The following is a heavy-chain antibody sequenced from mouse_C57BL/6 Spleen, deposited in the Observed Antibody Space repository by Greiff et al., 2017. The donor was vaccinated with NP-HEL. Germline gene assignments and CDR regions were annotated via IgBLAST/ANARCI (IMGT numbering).Heavy chain of an antibody. Sequence: EVKVVESGGGLVKPGGSLKLSCAASGFTFSSYAMSWVRQTPEKRLEWVATISDGGSYTYYPDNVKGRFTISRDNAKNNLYLQMSHLKSEDTAMYYCARGGDYEGMDYWGQGTSVTVSS. J-gene: IGHJ4*01. CDR2: ISDGGSYT. V-gene: IGHV5-4*03. CDR3: ARGGDYEGMDY. D-gene: IGHD2-4*01. CDR1: GFTFSSYA.